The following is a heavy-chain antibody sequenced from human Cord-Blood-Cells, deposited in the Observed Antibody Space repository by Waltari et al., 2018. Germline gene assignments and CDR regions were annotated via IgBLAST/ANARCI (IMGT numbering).Heavy chain of an antibody. D-gene: IGHD2-15*01. CDR2: IYWDDDK. Sequence: QITLKESGPTLVKPTQTLTLTCTFSGFSLSTSGVGVGWIRQPPGKALEWLALIYWDDDKRYSPSLKSMLTITKDTTQNQVVLTMTDMDPVDTATYYCAHTPPAGGIGYFDYWGQGTLVTVSS. J-gene: IGHJ4*02. CDR1: GFSLSTSGVG. V-gene: IGHV2-5*02. CDR3: AHTPPAGGIGYFDY.